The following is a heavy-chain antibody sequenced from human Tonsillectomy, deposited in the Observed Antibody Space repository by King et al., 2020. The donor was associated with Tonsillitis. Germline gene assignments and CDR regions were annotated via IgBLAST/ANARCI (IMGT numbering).Heavy chain of an antibody. CDR3: ITGIAALTDGAFDI. V-gene: IGHV3-15*01. D-gene: IGHD6-6*01. Sequence: VQLVESGGGLVKPGGSLRLSCAASGFTFSNAWMSWVRQAPGKGLEWVGRIKSKTDGGTTDYAAPVKGRFTISRDDSKNTVYLQMNSLKTEDTAVYYCITGIAALTDGAFDIWGQGTMVTVSS. CDR1: GFTFSNAW. CDR2: IKSKTDGGTT. J-gene: IGHJ3*02.